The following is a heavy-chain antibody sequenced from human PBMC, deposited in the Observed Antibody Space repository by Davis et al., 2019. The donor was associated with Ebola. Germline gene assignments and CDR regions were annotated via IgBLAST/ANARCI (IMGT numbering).Heavy chain of an antibody. J-gene: IGHJ6*02. V-gene: IGHV3-7*03. D-gene: IGHD4-23*01. CDR2: IKQDGGEK. Sequence: GESLKISCAASGFIFSNYWMSWVRQAPVKGPEWVAIIKQDGGEKYYVDSVKGRFTISRDNAKNSLFLQMNSLRAEDTALYYCASGDGRGNSYDMDVWGQGTTVSVSS. CDR1: GFIFSNYW. CDR3: ASGDGRGNSYDMDV.